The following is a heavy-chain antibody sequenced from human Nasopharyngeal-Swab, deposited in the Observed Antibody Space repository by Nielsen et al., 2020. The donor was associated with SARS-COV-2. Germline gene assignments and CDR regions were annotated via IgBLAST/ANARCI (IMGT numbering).Heavy chain of an antibody. J-gene: IGHJ4*02. V-gene: IGHV4-34*01. Sequence: SQTLSLTCAVSGGSFCGYYWSWIRQPPGKGLEWIGEINHSGSTNSNPSLKSRVTISVDTSKNQFSLKLRSVTAADTAVYYCARLGLSGSYYIDYWGQGTLVTVSS. CDR3: ARLGLSGSYYIDY. D-gene: IGHD1-26*01. CDR1: GGSFCGYY. CDR2: INHSGST.